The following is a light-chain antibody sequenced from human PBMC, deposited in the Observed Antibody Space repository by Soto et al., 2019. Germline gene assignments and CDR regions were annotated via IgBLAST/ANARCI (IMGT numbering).Light chain of an antibody. CDR1: SGSIASNY. V-gene: IGLV6-57*01. CDR3: QSYDSSNHVV. J-gene: IGLJ2*01. CDR2: EDN. Sequence: NFMLTQPHSVSGSPGKTVTISCTRSSGSIASNYVQWYQQRPGSSPTTVIYEDNQRPSGVPDRFSGSIDSSSTSASLTISVLENEDEADYCCQSYDSSNHVVFGGGTKLTVL.